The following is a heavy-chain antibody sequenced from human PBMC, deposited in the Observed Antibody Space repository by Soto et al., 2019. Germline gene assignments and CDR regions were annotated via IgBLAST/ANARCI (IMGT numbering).Heavy chain of an antibody. J-gene: IGHJ6*02. D-gene: IGHD4-17*01. CDR3: ARAYGDPIDYYYYYGMDV. Sequence: SETLSLTCTVSGGSINTVNYFWSWIRQSPDKGLEWIGHIYNGGTTYNNPSLTSRVTISVDTSKNQFSLKLSSVTAADTAVYYCARAYGDPIDYYYYYGMDVWGQGTTVTVSS. CDR1: GGSINTVNYF. V-gene: IGHV4-30-4*01. CDR2: IYNGGTT.